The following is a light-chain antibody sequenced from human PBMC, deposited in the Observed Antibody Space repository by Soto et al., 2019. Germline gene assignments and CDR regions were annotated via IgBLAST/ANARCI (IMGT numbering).Light chain of an antibody. Sequence: EIVMTQSPATLSVSPGERATLSCRASQSVRSNLAWYQQKPGQAPRLVIYAASTRATGIPDRFSGSGSGTDFTLTISRLEPEDFAVYYCHQYGTSPATFGQGTKVDIK. V-gene: IGKV3-20*01. CDR1: QSVRSN. CDR2: AAS. J-gene: IGKJ1*01. CDR3: HQYGTSPAT.